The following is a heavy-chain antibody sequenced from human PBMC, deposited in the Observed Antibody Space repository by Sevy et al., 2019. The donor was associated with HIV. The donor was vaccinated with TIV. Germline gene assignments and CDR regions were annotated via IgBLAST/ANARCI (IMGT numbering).Heavy chain of an antibody. CDR1: GFTFDNYW. Sequence: GESPKISCVASGFTFDNYWMQWVRQAPGKGLEWVANIRQDGNEIYYADSVKGRFTISRDNAKESLYLQMSNLRVEDTAIYYCARRYFDLWGQGILVTVSS. V-gene: IGHV3-7*01. CDR3: ARRYFDL. CDR2: IRQDGNEI. J-gene: IGHJ4*02.